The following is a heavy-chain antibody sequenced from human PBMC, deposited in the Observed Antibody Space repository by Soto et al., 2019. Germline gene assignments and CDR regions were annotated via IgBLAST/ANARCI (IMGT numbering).Heavy chain of an antibody. CDR1: GGSISSTIYY. CDR2: IYYSGST. Sequence: SETLSLTCTVSGGSISSTIYYWGWIRQPPGKGLEWIGSIYYSGSTYYNPSLYYNPSLKSRVTISVDTSKNQFSLKLSSVTAADTAVYYCARHHTTSSGGWFAPWGQGTLVTVSS. CDR3: ARHHTTSSGGWFAP. D-gene: IGHD6-19*01. V-gene: IGHV4-39*01. J-gene: IGHJ5*02.